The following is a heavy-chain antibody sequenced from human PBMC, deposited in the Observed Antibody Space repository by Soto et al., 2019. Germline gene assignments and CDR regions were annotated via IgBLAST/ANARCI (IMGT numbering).Heavy chain of an antibody. V-gene: IGHV4-59*01. CDR3: AGDRGGGWLQSSFDP. CDR2: IYYSGST. J-gene: IGHJ5*02. D-gene: IGHD3-16*01. CDR1: GGSISSYY. Sequence: SETLSLTCTVSGGSISSYYWSWIRQPPGKGLEWIGYIYYSGSTNYNPSLKSRVTISVDTSKNQFSLKLSSVTAADTAVYYWAGDRGGGWLQSSFDPWGQGTLVTVSS.